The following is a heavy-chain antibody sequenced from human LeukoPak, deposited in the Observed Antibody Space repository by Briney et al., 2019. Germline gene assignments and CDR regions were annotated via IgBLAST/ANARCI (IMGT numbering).Heavy chain of an antibody. V-gene: IGHV3-11*01. J-gene: IGHJ4*02. Sequence: PGGSLRLSCAASGLTFSDSYMSWIRKAPGKGLEWISYISGSGSRIYYADSVKGRFTISRDNAKKSLYLQMNSLRAEDTAVYYCARDARNFDYWGQGTLVTVSS. CDR2: ISGSGSRI. CDR3: ARDARNFDY. CDR1: GLTFSDSY.